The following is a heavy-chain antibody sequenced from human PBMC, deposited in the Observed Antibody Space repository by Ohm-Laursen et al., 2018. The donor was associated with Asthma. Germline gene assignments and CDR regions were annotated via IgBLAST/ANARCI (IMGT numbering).Heavy chain of an antibody. J-gene: IGHJ1*01. CDR3: ARIGPEWELPGREYSLHH. D-gene: IGHD1-26*01. CDR2: SSTASSFI. V-gene: IGHV3-21*01. CDR1: GYTFSRYS. Sequence: SLRLSCAASGYTFSRYSIHWGRQIPGKGLEWVASSSTASSFIYYADSVRGRFTTSRDNARNSVYLQKNSLRAEDTALYYCARIGPEWELPGREYSLHHWGEGTLVTVSS.